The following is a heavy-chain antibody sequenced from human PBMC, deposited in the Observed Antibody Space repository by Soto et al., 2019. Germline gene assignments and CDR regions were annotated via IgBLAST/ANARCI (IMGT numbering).Heavy chain of an antibody. J-gene: IGHJ4*02. Sequence: ASVKVSCKASGYTFTSYGISWVRQAPGQGLEWMGWISAYNGNTNYAQKLQGRVTMTTDTSTSTAHMELRSLRSDDTAVYYCAREKFTIVVVPAAMVYWGQGTLVTVSS. CDR3: AREKFTIVVVPAAMVY. CDR1: GYTFTSYG. V-gene: IGHV1-18*04. CDR2: ISAYNGNT. D-gene: IGHD2-2*01.